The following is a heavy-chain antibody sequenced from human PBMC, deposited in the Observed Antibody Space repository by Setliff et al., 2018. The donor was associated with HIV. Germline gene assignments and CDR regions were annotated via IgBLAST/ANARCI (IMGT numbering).Heavy chain of an antibody. Sequence: PSETLSLTCTVSGGSINHYYWSWIRQSPGKGLEWIGYIFYTESFYTETTNYNPSLKSRVTMSVGTSKNQFSLKLSSVTAADTAVYYCARGLSSQTYWGTRPLGLDYWGQGSLVTVS. J-gene: IGHJ4*01. CDR1: GGSINHYY. CDR3: ARGLSSQTYWGTRPLGLDY. D-gene: IGHD2-2*01. CDR2: IFYTESFYTETT. V-gene: IGHV4-59*08.